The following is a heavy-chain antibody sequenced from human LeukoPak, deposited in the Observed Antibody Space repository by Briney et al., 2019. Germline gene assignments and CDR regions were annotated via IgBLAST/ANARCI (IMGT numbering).Heavy chain of an antibody. CDR3: ARDGGYSYGPYDY. CDR2: ISYDGSNK. Sequence: GGSLRLSCAASGFTFSSHAMHWVRQAPGKGLEWVAVISYDGSNKYYADSVKGRFTISRDNSKNTLYLQMNSLRAEDTAVYYCARDGGYSYGPYDYWGQGTLVTVSS. V-gene: IGHV3-30*04. J-gene: IGHJ4*02. CDR1: GFTFSSHA. D-gene: IGHD5-18*01.